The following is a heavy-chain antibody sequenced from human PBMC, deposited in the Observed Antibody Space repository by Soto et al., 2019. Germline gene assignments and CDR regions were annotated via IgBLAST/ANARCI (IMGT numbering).Heavy chain of an antibody. J-gene: IGHJ4*02. Sequence: SETRSLTGGDSGGSISSNLWSSVRRPSGKGLEWIGEIYHSGSTNYNPSLKSRVTISIDKSKNQFSLKLNSVTAADTAVYYCARVGYDILTGYSDYWGQGTLVTVSS. CDR3: ARVGYDILTGYSDY. V-gene: IGHV4-4*02. D-gene: IGHD3-9*01. CDR1: GGSISSNL. CDR2: IYHSGST.